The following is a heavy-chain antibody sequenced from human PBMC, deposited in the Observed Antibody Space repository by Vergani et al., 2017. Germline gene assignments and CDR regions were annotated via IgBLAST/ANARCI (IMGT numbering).Heavy chain of an antibody. V-gene: IGHV1-8*01. CDR3: ARGGYSYVQWPPEYGMDV. J-gene: IGHJ6*02. CDR1: GYTFTSYD. CDR2: MNPNSGNT. Sequence: QVQLVQSGAEVKKPGASVKVSCKASGYTFTSYDINWLRQATGQGLEWMGWMNPNSGNTGYAQKFQGRVTMTRNTSISTAYMELSSLRSEDTAVYYCARGGYSYVQWPPEYGMDVWGQGTTVTVSS. D-gene: IGHD5-18*01.